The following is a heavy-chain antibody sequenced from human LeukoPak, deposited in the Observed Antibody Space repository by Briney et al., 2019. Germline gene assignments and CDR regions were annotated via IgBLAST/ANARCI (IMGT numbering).Heavy chain of an antibody. CDR3: ARGNWEVITPDY. CDR1: GGSISTYY. CDR2: IYYSGST. Sequence: SETLSLTFTVPGGSISTYYWSWIRQPPGKGLEWIGYIYYSGSTNYNPSLKSRVTISIDTSKNQFSLKLSSVTAADTAVYYCARGNWEVITPDYWGQGTLVTVSS. D-gene: IGHD3-22*01. J-gene: IGHJ4*02. V-gene: IGHV4-59*01.